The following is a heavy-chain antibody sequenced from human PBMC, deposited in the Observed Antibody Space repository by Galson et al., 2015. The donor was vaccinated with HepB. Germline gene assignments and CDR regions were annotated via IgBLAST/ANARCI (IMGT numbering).Heavy chain of an antibody. Sequence: LPCAASGFAFSHSAMSCVRHAPGKGLDCASTIRATGDDTYYADPVKARLTISRHNSKNTLNVQTNSLRADDTAVYYCAAGYYYGDLGRDWGQGTLVIVSS. CDR3: AAGYYYGDLGRD. D-gene: IGHD3-22*01. CDR1: GFAFSHSA. V-gene: IGHV3-23*01. J-gene: IGHJ4*02. CDR2: IRATGDDT.